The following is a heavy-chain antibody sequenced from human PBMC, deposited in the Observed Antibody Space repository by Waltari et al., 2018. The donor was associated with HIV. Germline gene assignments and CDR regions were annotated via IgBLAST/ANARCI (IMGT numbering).Heavy chain of an antibody. CDR2: INHSGST. CDR3: ARDPLRWQWGPATRAWYFDL. V-gene: IGHV4-34*01. Sequence: QVQLQQWGAGLLKPSETLSLTCAVYGGSFSGYYWSWIRQPPGKGLEWIGEINHSGSTNYSPSLKSRVTISVDTSKNQFSLKLSSVTAADTAVYYCARDPLRWQWGPATRAWYFDLWGRGTLVTVSS. J-gene: IGHJ2*01. CDR1: GGSFSGYY. D-gene: IGHD4-17*01.